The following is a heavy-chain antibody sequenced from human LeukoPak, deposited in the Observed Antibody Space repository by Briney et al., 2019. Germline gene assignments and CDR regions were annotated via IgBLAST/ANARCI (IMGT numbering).Heavy chain of an antibody. CDR3: ARLPMDIYYYYYGMDV. Sequence: GESLKISCKGSGYSFTSYRISWVRQMPGKGLEWMGRIDPSDSYTNYSPSFQGHVTISADKSISTAYLQWSSLKASDTAMYYCARLPMDIYYYYYGMDVWGQGTTVTVSS. V-gene: IGHV5-10-1*01. CDR1: GYSFTSYR. CDR2: IDPSDSYT. J-gene: IGHJ6*02. D-gene: IGHD3/OR15-3a*01.